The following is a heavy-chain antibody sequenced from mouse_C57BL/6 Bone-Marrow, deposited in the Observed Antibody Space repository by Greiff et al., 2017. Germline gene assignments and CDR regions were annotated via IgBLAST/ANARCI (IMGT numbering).Heavy chain of an antibody. J-gene: IGHJ1*03. CDR3: ARRGPYWYFDV. CDR1: GYTFTDYN. CDR2: INPNNGGT. V-gene: IGHV1-18*01. Sequence: VQLKESGPELVKPGASVKIPCKASGYTFTDYNMDWVKQSHGKSLEWIGDINPNNGGTIYNQKFKGKATLTVDQSSSTAYMELRSLTSEDTAVYYCARRGPYWYFDVWGTGTTVTVSS.